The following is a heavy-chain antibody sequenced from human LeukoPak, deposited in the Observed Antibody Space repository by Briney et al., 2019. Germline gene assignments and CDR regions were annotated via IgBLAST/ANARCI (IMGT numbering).Heavy chain of an antibody. CDR2: ISGSGCST. D-gene: IGHD2-15*01. CDR1: GFTFSSYA. CDR3: AKAGGYCSGGSCWVPSYYFDY. Sequence: GGSLRLSCAASGFTFSSYAMSWVRQAPGKGLEWVSAISGSGCSTYYADSVKGRFTISRDNSKNTLYLQMNSLRAEDTAVYYCAKAGGYCSGGSCWVPSYYFDYWGQGTLVTVSS. J-gene: IGHJ4*02. V-gene: IGHV3-23*01.